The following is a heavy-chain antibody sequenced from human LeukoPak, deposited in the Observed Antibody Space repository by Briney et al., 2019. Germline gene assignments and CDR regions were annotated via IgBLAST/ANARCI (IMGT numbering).Heavy chain of an antibody. J-gene: IGHJ4*02. V-gene: IGHV1-24*01. CDR1: GYTLTELS. D-gene: IGHD2-15*01. CDR2: FDPEDGET. Sequence: ASVTVSCKVSGYTLTELSMHWVRQAPGKGLEWMGGFDPEDGETIYAQKFQGRVTMTEDTSTDTAYTELSSLRSEDTAVYYCATSISLGYCSGGSCFGFDYWGQGTLVTVSS. CDR3: ATSISLGYCSGGSCFGFDY.